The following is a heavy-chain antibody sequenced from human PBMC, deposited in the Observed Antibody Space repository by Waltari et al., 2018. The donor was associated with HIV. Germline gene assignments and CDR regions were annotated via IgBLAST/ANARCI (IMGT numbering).Heavy chain of an antibody. J-gene: IGHJ4*02. D-gene: IGHD4-4*01. Sequence: EVHLVESGGGLVQPGGSLRLSCAASGFTVTNSFMSWVRQAPGKGLEGVSIIDHDDSTENANSVKGRFTISRDDSKNTLYRQMNSLRAEDTAVYYCAGGDYRPFDYWGQGTLVTVSS. CDR2: IDHDDST. V-gene: IGHV3-66*01. CDR1: GFTVTNSF. CDR3: AGGDYRPFDY.